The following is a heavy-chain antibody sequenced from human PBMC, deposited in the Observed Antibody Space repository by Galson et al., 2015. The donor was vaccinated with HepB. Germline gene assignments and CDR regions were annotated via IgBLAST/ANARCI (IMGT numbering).Heavy chain of an antibody. J-gene: IGHJ4*02. CDR1: GFTFSSYS. D-gene: IGHD3-22*01. CDR2: ISSSSSTI. CDR3: ARGWAYYYDSSGYELFDY. V-gene: IGHV3-48*02. Sequence: SLRLSCAASGFTFSSYSMNWVRQAPGKGLEWVSYISSSSSTIYYADSVKGRFTISRDNAKNSLYLQMNSLRDEDTAVCYCARGWAYYYDSSGYELFDYWGQGTLVTVSS.